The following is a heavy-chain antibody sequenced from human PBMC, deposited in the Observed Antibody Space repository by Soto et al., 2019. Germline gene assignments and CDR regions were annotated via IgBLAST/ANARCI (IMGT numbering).Heavy chain of an antibody. Sequence: GSLRLSCAASGFTFSDYYMSWIRQAPGKGLEWVSYISSSGSTIYYADSVKGRFTISRDNAKNSLYLQMNSLRAEDTAVYYCARDGGKSIQLWSLAFDIWGQGTMVTVSS. CDR3: ARDGGKSIQLWSLAFDI. D-gene: IGHD5-18*01. J-gene: IGHJ3*02. V-gene: IGHV3-11*01. CDR1: GFTFSDYY. CDR2: ISSSGSTI.